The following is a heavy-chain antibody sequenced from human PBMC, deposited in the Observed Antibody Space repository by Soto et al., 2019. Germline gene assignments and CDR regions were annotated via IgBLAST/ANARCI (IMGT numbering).Heavy chain of an antibody. D-gene: IGHD2-2*01. CDR3: ARVLIEDIVVVPAALDY. CDR1: GYTFTSYG. Sequence: QVQLVQSGAEVKKPGASVKVSCKASGYTFTSYGISWVRQAPGQGLEWMGWISAYNGNTNYAQKLPGRVTMTTDTSTSTAYMQLRSLKSDETAVYYCARVLIEDIVVVPAALDYWGQGTLVTVSS. J-gene: IGHJ4*02. CDR2: ISAYNGNT. V-gene: IGHV1-18*01.